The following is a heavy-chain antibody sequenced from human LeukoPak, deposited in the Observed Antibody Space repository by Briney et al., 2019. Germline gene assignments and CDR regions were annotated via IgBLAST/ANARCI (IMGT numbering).Heavy chain of an antibody. V-gene: IGHV4-59*11. CDR2: IYYSGST. Sequence: PSETLSLTCTVSGGSISSHYWSWIRQPPGKGLEWIGYIYYSGSTNYNPSLKSRVTISVDTSKNQFSLKLSSVTAADTAVYYCARAPSYYYYYMDVLGKGTTVTVSS. CDR1: GGSISSHY. CDR3: ARAPSYYYYYMDV. J-gene: IGHJ6*03.